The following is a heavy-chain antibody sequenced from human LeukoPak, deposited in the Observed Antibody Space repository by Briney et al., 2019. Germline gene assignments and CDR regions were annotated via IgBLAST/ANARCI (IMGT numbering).Heavy chain of an antibody. Sequence: GGSLRLSCAASGFTFSSYWMHWVRQAPGKGLVWVSRINTDGSSTSYADSVKGRFTISRDNAKNTLYLQMNSLRAEDTAVYYCARDRPIAAAGTYYYYMDVWGKGTTVTVSS. CDR1: GFTFSSYW. J-gene: IGHJ6*03. CDR2: INTDGSST. V-gene: IGHV3-74*01. CDR3: ARDRPIAAAGTYYYYMDV. D-gene: IGHD6-13*01.